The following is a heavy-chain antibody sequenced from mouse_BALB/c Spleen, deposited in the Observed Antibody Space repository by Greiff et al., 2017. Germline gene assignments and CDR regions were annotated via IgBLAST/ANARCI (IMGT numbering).Heavy chain of an antibody. CDR3: AREGVLHYLDY. Sequence: QVQLKESGAELARPGASVKLSCKASGYTFTSYWLQWVKQRPGQGLEWIEAIYPGDGDTRYTQKFKGKATLTADKSSSTAYMQLSSLASEDSAVYYCAREGVLHYLDYWGQGNTLTGSA. J-gene: IGHJ2*01. V-gene: IGHV1-87*01. CDR1: GYTFTSYW. CDR2: IYPGDGDT.